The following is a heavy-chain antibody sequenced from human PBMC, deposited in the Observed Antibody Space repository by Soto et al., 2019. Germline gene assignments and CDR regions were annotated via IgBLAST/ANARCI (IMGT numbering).Heavy chain of an antibody. Sequence: QVQLQQWGAGLLKPSETLSLTCAVYGGSFSGYYWSWIRQPPGKGLEWIGEINHSGSTNYNPSLKRRVTISVDTSKNQFSLKLSSVTAADTAVYYCARGGCSSTSCYGMVSWFDPWGQGTLVTVSS. J-gene: IGHJ5*02. V-gene: IGHV4-34*01. D-gene: IGHD2-2*01. CDR2: INHSGST. CDR3: ARGGCSSTSCYGMVSWFDP. CDR1: GGSFSGYY.